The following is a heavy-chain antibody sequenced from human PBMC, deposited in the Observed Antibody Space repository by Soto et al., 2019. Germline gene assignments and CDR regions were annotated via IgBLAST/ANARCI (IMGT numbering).Heavy chain of an antibody. Sequence: QVQLVQSGAEVKKPGASVKVSCKASGYTFTSYGISWVRQAPGQGLEWMGWISAYNGNTNYAQKLQGRVTMTTDTSTSTAYMEMRSLRSDDTAVYYCARDPKEINYGGNQGWLDPWGQGTLVTVSS. CDR3: ARDPKEINYGGNQGWLDP. D-gene: IGHD4-17*01. V-gene: IGHV1-18*01. J-gene: IGHJ5*02. CDR2: ISAYNGNT. CDR1: GYTFTSYG.